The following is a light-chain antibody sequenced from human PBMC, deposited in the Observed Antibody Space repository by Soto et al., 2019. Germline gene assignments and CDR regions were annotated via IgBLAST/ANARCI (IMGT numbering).Light chain of an antibody. CDR3: QQRSHWPPLT. Sequence: EIVLTQSPATLSMSQGERATLSCRASQSVSTYLAWYQQKPGQAPRLLIFDASNRASGIPSRFSGSGSGTNFTLTISRLEPEDFAAYFCQQRSHWPPLTFGGGTKVEIK. CDR2: DAS. J-gene: IGKJ4*01. CDR1: QSVSTY. V-gene: IGKV3-11*01.